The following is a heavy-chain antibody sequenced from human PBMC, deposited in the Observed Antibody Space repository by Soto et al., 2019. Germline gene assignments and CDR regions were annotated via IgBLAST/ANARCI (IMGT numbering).Heavy chain of an antibody. J-gene: IGHJ5*02. CDR1: GYTFTTYA. V-gene: IGHV1-3*01. CDR2: IDAGNGNT. CDR3: AREDRNWFDP. D-gene: IGHD2-15*01. Sequence: QVQLVQSGAEVKKPGASVKVSCKASGYTFTTYAMHWVRQAPGQRLEWMGWIDAGNGNTKYSQKFQGRVTITRDTXXSTXXXELSSLRSEDTAVYYCAREDRNWFDPWGQGTLVTVSS.